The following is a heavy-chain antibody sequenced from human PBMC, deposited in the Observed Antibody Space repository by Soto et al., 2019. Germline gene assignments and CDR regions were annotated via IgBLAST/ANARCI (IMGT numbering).Heavy chain of an antibody. CDR3: ARASRLNYDFGSGYYTGGYYYFDY. D-gene: IGHD3-3*01. CDR2: IYYSGST. Sequence: SETLSLTCTVSGGSISSGGYYWSWIRQHPGKGLEWIGYIYYSGSTYYNPSLKSRVTISVDTSKNQFSLKLSSVTAADTAVYYCARASRLNYDFGSGYYTGGYYYFDYRGQGTLVTVSS. CDR1: GGSISSGGYY. J-gene: IGHJ4*02. V-gene: IGHV4-31*02.